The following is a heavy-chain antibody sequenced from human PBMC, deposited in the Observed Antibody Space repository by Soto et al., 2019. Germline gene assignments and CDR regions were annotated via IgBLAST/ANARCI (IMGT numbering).Heavy chain of an antibody. V-gene: IGHV3-15*01. Sequence: EVQLVESGGGLVKPGGSLRLSCAASGFTFSNAWMSWVRQAPGKGLEWVGRIKSKTDGGTTDYAAPVKGRFTISRDDSKNTLYLQMNSLKTEDTAVYYCTGRYGDYWDYFDYWVQGTLVSVSS. CDR3: TGRYGDYWDYFDY. J-gene: IGHJ4*02. CDR1: GFTFSNAW. CDR2: IKSKTDGGTT. D-gene: IGHD4-17*01.